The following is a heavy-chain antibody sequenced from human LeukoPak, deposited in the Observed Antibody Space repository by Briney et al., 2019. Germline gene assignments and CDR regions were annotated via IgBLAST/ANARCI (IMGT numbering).Heavy chain of an antibody. D-gene: IGHD6-13*01. J-gene: IGHJ5*02. CDR3: ARLFGGAAGVVRWFDP. CDR1: GGSISSSSYY. V-gene: IGHV4-39*01. CDR2: IYYSGST. Sequence: SETLSLTCTVSGGSISSSSYYWGWIRQPPGKGLEWIGSIYYSGSTYYNPSLKSRVTISVDTSKNQFSLKLSSVTAADTAVYYCARLFGGAAGVVRWFDPWGQGTLVTVSS.